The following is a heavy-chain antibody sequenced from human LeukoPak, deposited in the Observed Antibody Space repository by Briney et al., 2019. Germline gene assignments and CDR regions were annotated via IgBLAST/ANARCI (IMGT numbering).Heavy chain of an antibody. CDR3: ARARYYYDSSGYYYAHFDY. V-gene: IGHV4-61*08. Sequence: SQTLSLTCTVSGGSLSSGDYYWSWIRQPPGKGLEWIGYIYYSGSTNYNPSLKSRVTISVDTSKNQFSLKLSSVTAADTAVYYCARARYYYDSSGYYYAHFDYWGQGTLVTVSS. D-gene: IGHD3-22*01. J-gene: IGHJ4*02. CDR1: GGSLSSGDYY. CDR2: IYYSGST.